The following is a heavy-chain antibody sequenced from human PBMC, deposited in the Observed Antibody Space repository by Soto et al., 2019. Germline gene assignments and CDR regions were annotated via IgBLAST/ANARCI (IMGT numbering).Heavy chain of an antibody. CDR2: IYYSGST. CDR3: SRYGDYGIDY. Sequence: QVQLQESGPGLVKPSETLSLTCTVSGGSVSSGSYYWSWIRQPPGKGLEWIGYIYYSGSTNYNPSLKSRVTISVDTSKTQFSLKLSSVTAADTAVYYCSRYGDYGIDYWGQGTLVTVSS. CDR1: GGSVSSGSYY. J-gene: IGHJ4*02. V-gene: IGHV4-61*01. D-gene: IGHD4-17*01.